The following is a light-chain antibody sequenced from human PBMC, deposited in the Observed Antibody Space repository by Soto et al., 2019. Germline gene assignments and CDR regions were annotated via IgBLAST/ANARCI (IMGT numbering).Light chain of an antibody. CDR3: QKHNGAQWT. J-gene: IGKJ1*01. CDR2: AAS. V-gene: IGKV1-27*01. Sequence: DIQMTQSPSSLSASVGDRVTIACRASQGIKNYLVWYQQKPGKVPKLLIYAASTLQSGVPSRFSGSGSGTDFTLTISSLQPEDVATYYCQKHNGAQWTFGQGTKVEIK. CDR1: QGIKNY.